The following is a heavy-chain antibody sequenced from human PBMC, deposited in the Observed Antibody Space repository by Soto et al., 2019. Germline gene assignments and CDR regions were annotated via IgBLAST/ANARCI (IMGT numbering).Heavy chain of an antibody. V-gene: IGHV3-72*01. CDR1: GFTFSDHY. Sequence: EMQLVESGGGLVQPGGSLRLSCAASGFTFSDHYMDWVRQAPGKGLEWVGRSKNKADSYTTEYAASVKGRFTISRDGSKNSLFLQMNSLKTEDTAVYYCTVWGSGNDFGAAWGQGILVTVSS. D-gene: IGHD3-10*01. J-gene: IGHJ4*02. CDR3: TVWGSGNDFGAA. CDR2: SKNKADSYTT.